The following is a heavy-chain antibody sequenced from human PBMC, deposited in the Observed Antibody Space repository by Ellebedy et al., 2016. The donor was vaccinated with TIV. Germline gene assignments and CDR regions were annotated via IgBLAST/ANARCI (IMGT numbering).Heavy chain of an antibody. CDR2: IYTGGST. CDR1: GFVVNTNY. CDR3: AKDVRYTTGWGGALDI. V-gene: IGHV3-53*01. Sequence: GESLKISCAASGFVVNTNYMIWVRQAPGKGLEWVSVIYTGGSTNYADSVKGRFTISRDNSRNTLFLQMNSLRGEDTALYFCAKDVRYTTGWGGALDIWGQGAMVTVSS. D-gene: IGHD6-19*01. J-gene: IGHJ3*02.